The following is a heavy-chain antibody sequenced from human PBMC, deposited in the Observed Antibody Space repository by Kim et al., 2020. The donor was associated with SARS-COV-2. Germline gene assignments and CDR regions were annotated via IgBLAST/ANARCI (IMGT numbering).Heavy chain of an antibody. V-gene: IGHV3-23*01. J-gene: IGHJ4*02. D-gene: IGHD6-19*01. CDR3: AKESDYSSGWSPPYY. Sequence: DSVKGRFTISRDNSKNTLYLQMNSLRAEDTAVYYCAKESDYSSGWSPPYYWGQGTLVTVSS.